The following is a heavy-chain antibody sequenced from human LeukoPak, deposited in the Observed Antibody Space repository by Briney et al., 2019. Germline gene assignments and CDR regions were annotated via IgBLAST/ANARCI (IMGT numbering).Heavy chain of an antibody. CDR3: ARPARSYIVARPTDAFDI. Sequence: SVKVSCKASGGTFSSYAISWVRQAPGQGLEWMGGIIPIFGTANYAQKFQGRVTITADESTSTAYMELSSLRSEDTAVYYCARPARSYIVARPTDAFDIWGQGTMVTVSS. CDR2: IIPIFGTA. CDR1: GGTFSSYA. D-gene: IGHD2-21*01. J-gene: IGHJ3*02. V-gene: IGHV1-69*13.